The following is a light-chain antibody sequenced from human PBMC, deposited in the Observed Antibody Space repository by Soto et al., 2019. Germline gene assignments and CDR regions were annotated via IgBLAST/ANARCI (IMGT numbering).Light chain of an antibody. CDR2: KVS. V-gene: IGKV2-30*01. Sequence: DVVMTQSPLSLPVTLGQPASISCRSSQSLVYSDGNTYLNWFQQRPGQSPRRLIYKVSNRDSGVPDRFSGSGSCTDFTLKISRVEAEDVGVYYCMQGTLWPWTFGQGTKVEIK. CDR1: QSLVYSDGNTY. CDR3: MQGTLWPWT. J-gene: IGKJ1*01.